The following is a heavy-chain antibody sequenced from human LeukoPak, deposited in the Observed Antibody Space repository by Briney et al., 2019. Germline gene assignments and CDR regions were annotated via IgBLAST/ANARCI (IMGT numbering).Heavy chain of an antibody. Sequence: SETLSLTCAVYGGSFSGYYWSWIRQPPGKGLEWIGEINHSGSTNYNPSLKSRVTISVDTSKNQSSLKLSSVTAADTAVYYCARGLIDNWFDPWGQGTLVTVSS. V-gene: IGHV4-34*01. J-gene: IGHJ5*02. CDR2: INHSGST. CDR1: GGSFSGYY. D-gene: IGHD3-16*01. CDR3: ARGLIDNWFDP.